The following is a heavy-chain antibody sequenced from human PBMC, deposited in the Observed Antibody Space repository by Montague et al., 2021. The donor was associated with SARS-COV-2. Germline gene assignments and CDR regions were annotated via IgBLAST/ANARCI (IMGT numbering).Heavy chain of an antibody. CDR1: GFTFSSYW. V-gene: IGHV3-7*01. D-gene: IGHD6-13*01. Sequence: SLRLSCPASGFTFSSYWMSWVRQAPGKGLEWVANIKQDGSEKYYVDSVKGRFTISRDNAKNSLYLQMNSLRAEDTAVYYCARLGGSSWHFDYWGQGTLVTVSS. J-gene: IGHJ4*02. CDR3: ARLGGSSWHFDY. CDR2: IKQDGSEK.